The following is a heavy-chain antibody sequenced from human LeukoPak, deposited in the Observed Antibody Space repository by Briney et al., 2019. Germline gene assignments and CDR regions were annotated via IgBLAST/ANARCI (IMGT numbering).Heavy chain of an antibody. D-gene: IGHD5-12*01. Sequence: EPGGSLRLSCAASGFTFSSYSMNWVRQAPGKGLEWVSSISSSSSYIYYADSVKGRFTISRDNAKNSLYLQMNSLRAEDTAVYYCARMEEMATYDAFDIWGQGTMVTVSS. V-gene: IGHV3-21*01. CDR3: ARMEEMATYDAFDI. J-gene: IGHJ3*02. CDR1: GFTFSSYS. CDR2: ISSSSSYI.